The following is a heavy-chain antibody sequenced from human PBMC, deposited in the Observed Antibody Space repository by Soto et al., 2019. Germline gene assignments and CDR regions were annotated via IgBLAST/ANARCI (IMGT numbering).Heavy chain of an antibody. CDR1: GFTFSDYY. J-gene: IGHJ6*02. Sequence: LRLSCAASGFTFSDYYMSWIRQAPGKGLEWVSYISSSGSTIYYADSVKGRFTISRDNAKNSLYLQMNSLRAEDTAVYYCVTAVRGYNANGDLWGQGTTVTVSS. D-gene: IGHD5-12*01. V-gene: IGHV3-11*01. CDR3: VTAVRGYNANGDL. CDR2: ISSSGSTI.